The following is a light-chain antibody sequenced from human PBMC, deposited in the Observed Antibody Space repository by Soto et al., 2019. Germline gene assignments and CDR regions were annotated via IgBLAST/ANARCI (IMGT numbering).Light chain of an antibody. CDR2: GAS. CDR1: QNIDRG. J-gene: IGKJ1*01. Sequence: EIRMTQSPSTLSESVGNRVTITCRASQNIDRGLAWYQQKPGKAPNLLIYGASNLESGVPSRFSGSGSGTEFTLTISSLRPDDFATYYCQQYNSYPWTFGQGTKVEIK. V-gene: IGKV1-5*03. CDR3: QQYNSYPWT.